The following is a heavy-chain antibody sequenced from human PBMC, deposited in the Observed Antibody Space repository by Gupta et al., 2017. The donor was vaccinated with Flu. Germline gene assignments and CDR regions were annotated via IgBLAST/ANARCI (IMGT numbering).Heavy chain of an antibody. D-gene: IGHD1-26*01. CDR2: IHYSGAT. V-gene: IGHV4-39*02. Sequence: QPPGKGLEWIGSIHYSGATYFNPSLKSRLTMSVDTSTNHFSLILTSVTAADTAVYYCARGGLVGVTEYAWFDPWGQGTLVTVSS. J-gene: IGHJ5*02. CDR3: ARGGLVGVTEYAWFDP.